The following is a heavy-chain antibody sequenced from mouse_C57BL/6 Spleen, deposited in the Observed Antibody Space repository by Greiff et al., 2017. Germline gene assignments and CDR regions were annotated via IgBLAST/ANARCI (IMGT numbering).Heavy chain of an antibody. CDR3: ARGGTHYAMDY. D-gene: IGHD3-3*01. CDR2: IHPNSGST. CDR1: GYTFTSYW. J-gene: IGHJ4*01. Sequence: VQLQQSGAELVKPGASVKLSCKASGYTFTSYWMHWVKQRPGQGLEWIGMIHPNSGSTNYNEKFKSKATLTVDKSSSTAYMQLSSLTSEDSAVYYCARGGTHYAMDYWGQGTSVTVSS. V-gene: IGHV1-64*01.